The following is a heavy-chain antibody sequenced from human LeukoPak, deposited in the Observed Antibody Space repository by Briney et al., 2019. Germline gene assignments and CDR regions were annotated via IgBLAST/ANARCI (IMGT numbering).Heavy chain of an antibody. CDR2: IYYSGST. J-gene: IGHJ4*02. D-gene: IGHD2-21*02. CDR1: GGSISTYY. CDR3: ARATDYFDY. Sequence: PSETLSLTCSLSGGSISTYYWTWIRQPPGKGLEWIGYIYYSGSTNYNPSLKSRVTISVDTSKNQFSLKLSSVTAADTAVYYCARATDYFDYWGQGTLVTVSS. V-gene: IGHV4-59*01.